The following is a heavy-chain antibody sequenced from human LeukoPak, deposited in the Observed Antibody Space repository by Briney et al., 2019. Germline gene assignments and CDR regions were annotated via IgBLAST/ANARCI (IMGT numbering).Heavy chain of an antibody. Sequence: ASVKVSRKASGYTFTSYGISCVRPAPGQGLEWMGWISAYNGNTKYTQTLQGRVTMTTDTSTSTAYIELRSLRSDDTAVYYCARLAYGDYIYWYYFDYWGQGTLVTVSS. J-gene: IGHJ4*02. D-gene: IGHD4-17*01. CDR1: GYTFTSYG. CDR3: ARLAYGDYIYWYYFDY. CDR2: ISAYNGNT. V-gene: IGHV1-18*01.